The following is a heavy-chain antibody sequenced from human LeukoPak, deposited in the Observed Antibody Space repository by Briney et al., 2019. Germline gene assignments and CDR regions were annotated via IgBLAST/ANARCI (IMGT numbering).Heavy chain of an antibody. V-gene: IGHV1-46*01. J-gene: IGHJ3*02. CDR3: ARLSQQTFDI. CDR1: GYTFTTYY. CDR2: IDPSGGST. Sequence: ASVKVSCKASGYTFTTYYMHWVRQAPVQGLEWMGIIDPSGGSTSYAQKFQGRVTMTRDTSTSTVYMELSSLRSDDTAVYYCARLSQQTFDIWGQGTLVTVSS.